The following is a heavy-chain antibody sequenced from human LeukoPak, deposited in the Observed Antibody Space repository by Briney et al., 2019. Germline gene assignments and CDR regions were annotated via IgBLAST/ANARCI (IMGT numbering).Heavy chain of an antibody. D-gene: IGHD3-16*02. V-gene: IGHV4-39*01. Sequence: NPSETLSLTCTVSGGSVSSSSYYWGWIRQPPGKGLEWIGSIYYSGSTYYNPSLKSRVTISVDTSKNQFSLKLSSVTAADTAVYYCARGVWGSYRYTGSFDYWGQGTLVIVSS. J-gene: IGHJ4*02. CDR3: ARGVWGSYRYTGSFDY. CDR2: IYYSGST. CDR1: GGSVSSSSYY.